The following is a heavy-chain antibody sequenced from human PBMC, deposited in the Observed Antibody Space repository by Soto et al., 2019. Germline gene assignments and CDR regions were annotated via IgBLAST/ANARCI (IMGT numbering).Heavy chain of an antibody. CDR3: ARVTAVAATRKKPYNWFDP. CDR2: INHSGST. CDR1: GGSFSGYY. V-gene: IGHV4-34*01. Sequence: SETLSLSCAVYGGSFSGYYWSWIRQPPGKGLEWIGEINHSGSTNYNPSLKSRVTISVDTSKNQFSLKLSSVTAADTAVYYCARVTAVAATRKKPYNWFDPWGQGTLVTVSS. J-gene: IGHJ5*02. D-gene: IGHD2-15*01.